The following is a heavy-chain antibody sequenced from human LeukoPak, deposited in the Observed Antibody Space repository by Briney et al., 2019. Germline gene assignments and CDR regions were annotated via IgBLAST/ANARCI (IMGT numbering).Heavy chain of an antibody. J-gene: IGHJ4*02. CDR3: AKRSAYTTGWFFDL. CDR1: GFSFSTYA. V-gene: IGHV3-23*01. CDR2: ISGSGDKT. Sequence: PGGSLRLSCAASGFSFSTYAMTWVRQAPGKGPEWVSSISGSGDKTYYAESVKGRLTISRDNSKNTLFLQMNSLRAEDTAIFYCAKRSAYTTGWFFDLWGQGILVTVSS. D-gene: IGHD6-19*01.